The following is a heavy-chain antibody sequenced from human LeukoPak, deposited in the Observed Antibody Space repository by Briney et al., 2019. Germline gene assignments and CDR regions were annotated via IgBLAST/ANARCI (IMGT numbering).Heavy chain of an antibody. D-gene: IGHD3-22*01. CDR1: GGSISSGDYY. Sequence: KPSETLSLTCTVSGGSISSGDYYWSWIRQPPGKGLEWIGYIYYSGSTYYNPSLKSRVTISVYTFKNQFSLKLSSVTAADTAVYYCASGPYYYDSSGYSDYWGQGTLVTVSS. V-gene: IGHV4-30-4*01. CDR2: IYYSGST. CDR3: ASGPYYYDSSGYSDY. J-gene: IGHJ4*02.